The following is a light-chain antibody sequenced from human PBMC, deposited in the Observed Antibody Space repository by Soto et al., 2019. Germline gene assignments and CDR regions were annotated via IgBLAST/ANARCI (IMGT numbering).Light chain of an antibody. CDR1: SSNIGSNT. J-gene: IGLJ1*01. Sequence: QSALTQPPSASGTPGQRVTISCSGSSSNIGSNTVNWYQQLPGTAPKLLIYSNNQRPSGVPDRFSGSKSGTSASLAISGLQSEDEGDYYCAAWDDSLNGYVFGTGTKLTVL. CDR2: SNN. CDR3: AAWDDSLNGYV. V-gene: IGLV1-44*01.